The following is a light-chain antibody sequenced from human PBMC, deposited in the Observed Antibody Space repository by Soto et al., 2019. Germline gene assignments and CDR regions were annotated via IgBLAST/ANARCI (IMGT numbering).Light chain of an antibody. J-gene: IGKJ3*01. Sequence: DIQMTQSPSSLSASVGDRVTITCRASQGISNDLAWYQQKPGKVPKLLIYAASTLPSGVPSRFSGSGSGTDFTLTISSLQPEDVATYYCQKSNSAPFTFGPGTKVDIK. CDR1: QGISND. CDR3: QKSNSAPFT. CDR2: AAS. V-gene: IGKV1-27*01.